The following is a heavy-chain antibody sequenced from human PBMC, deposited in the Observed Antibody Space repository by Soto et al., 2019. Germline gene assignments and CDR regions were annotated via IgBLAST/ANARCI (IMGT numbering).Heavy chain of an antibody. Sequence: VQLVESGGGLVQPGGSLRLSCAASGFSFSTYWMAWVRQAPGKGLEWVANIDQGGGETYYVDSVRGPFTISRDNANNSLSLQMNSLTAEETAIYCSARGGNWFAPWGKGTLVSVPS. CDR1: GFSFSTYW. V-gene: IGHV3-7*05. D-gene: IGHD3-10*01. CDR2: IDQGGGET. CDR3: ARGGNWFAP. J-gene: IGHJ5*02.